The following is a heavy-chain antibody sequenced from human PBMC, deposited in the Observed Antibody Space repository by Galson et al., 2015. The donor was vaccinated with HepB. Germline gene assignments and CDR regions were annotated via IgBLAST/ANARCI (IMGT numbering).Heavy chain of an antibody. D-gene: IGHD3-22*01. CDR1: GFTFSSYS. J-gene: IGHJ4*02. V-gene: IGHV3-48*02. CDR2: ISSSSSTI. Sequence: SLRLSCAASGFTFSSYSMNWVRQAPGKGLEWVSYISSSSSTIYYADSVKGRFTISRDNAKNSLYLQMNSLRDEDTAVYYCARVEARCYYSFDYWGQGTLVTVSS. CDR3: ARVEARCYYSFDY.